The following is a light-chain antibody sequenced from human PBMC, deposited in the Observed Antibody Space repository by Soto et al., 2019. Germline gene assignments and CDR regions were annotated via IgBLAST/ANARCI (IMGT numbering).Light chain of an antibody. CDR2: DVN. V-gene: IGLV2-14*03. CDR3: SSYASSTSVL. Sequence: QSALTQPASVSGSPGQSITISCTGTSSDVGAYNHVSWYQQHPGKAPKLMIYDVNMWPSGVSHRFSGSKSGYTASLTISGLRAEDEADYYCSSYASSTSVLFGGGTKVTVL. J-gene: IGLJ2*01. CDR1: SSDVGAYNH.